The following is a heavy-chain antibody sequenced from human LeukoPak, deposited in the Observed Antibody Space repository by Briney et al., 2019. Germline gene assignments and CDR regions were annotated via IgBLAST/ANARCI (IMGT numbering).Heavy chain of an antibody. J-gene: IGHJ6*02. V-gene: IGHV3-53*05. Sequence: GGSLRLSCAASGFTVSSTYMSWVRQTPGKGLEWVSVIYSGGKVYYIDSVKGRVTITADESTSTAYMELSSLRSEDTAVYYCARVQDSLLWFGESPPYGMDVWAKGPRSPSP. CDR3: ARVQDSLLWFGESPPYGMDV. CDR2: IYSGGKV. D-gene: IGHD3-10*01. CDR1: GFTVSSTY.